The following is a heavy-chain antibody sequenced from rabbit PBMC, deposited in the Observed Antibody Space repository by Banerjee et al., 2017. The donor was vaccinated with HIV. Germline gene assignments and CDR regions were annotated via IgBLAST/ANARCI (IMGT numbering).Heavy chain of an antibody. CDR1: GFSFSSSYY. J-gene: IGHJ3*01. CDR2: IDPIFGST. D-gene: IGHD4-1*01. CDR3: ARGGAWGDTRLDL. V-gene: IGHV1S40*01. Sequence: QSLEESGGDLVKPGASPTLTCTASGFSFSSSYYMSWVRQAPGKGLEWIGYIDPIFGSTYYASWVNGRFTISKTSSTTVTLQMTSLTAADTATYFCARGGAWGDTRLDLWGQGTLVTVS.